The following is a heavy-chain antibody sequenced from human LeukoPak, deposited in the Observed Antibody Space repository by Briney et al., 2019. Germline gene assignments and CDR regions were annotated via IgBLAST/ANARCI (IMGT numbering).Heavy chain of an antibody. CDR3: AKCAGSASCRSFDY. Sequence: GRSLRLSCAASGFTFSSYAMHWVRQAPGKGLEWVAVISYDGSNKYYADSVKGRFTISRDNSKNTLYLQMNSLRAEDTAVYYCAKCAGSASCRSFDYWGQGTLVTVSS. J-gene: IGHJ4*02. CDR1: GFTFSSYA. CDR2: ISYDGSNK. D-gene: IGHD2-2*01. V-gene: IGHV3-30-3*02.